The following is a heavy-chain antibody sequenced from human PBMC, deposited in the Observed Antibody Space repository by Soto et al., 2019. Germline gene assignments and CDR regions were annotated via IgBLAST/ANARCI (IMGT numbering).Heavy chain of an antibody. Sequence: SETLSLTCTVSGGSISSYYWSWIRQPPGKGLEWIGYIYYSGSTNYNPSLKSRVTISVDTSKNQFSLKLSSVTAADTAVYYCARDYYYYYGMDVWGQGXTVTVSS. CDR2: IYYSGST. V-gene: IGHV4-59*01. CDR3: ARDYYYYYGMDV. J-gene: IGHJ6*02. CDR1: GGSISSYY.